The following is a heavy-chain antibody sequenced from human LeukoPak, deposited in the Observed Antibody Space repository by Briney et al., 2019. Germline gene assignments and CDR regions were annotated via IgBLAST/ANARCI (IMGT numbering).Heavy chain of an antibody. J-gene: IGHJ5*02. CDR3: AKDGVPAAGTPYNWFDP. CDR2: ISGSGGST. V-gene: IGHV3-23*01. Sequence: GGSLRLSCAASGFTFSSYAMSWVRQAPGKGLEWVSAISGSGGSTYYADSVKGRFTISRDNSKNTLYLQMNSLRAEDTAVYYCAKDGVPAAGTPYNWFDPWGQGTLVTVSS. CDR1: GFTFSSYA. D-gene: IGHD6-13*01.